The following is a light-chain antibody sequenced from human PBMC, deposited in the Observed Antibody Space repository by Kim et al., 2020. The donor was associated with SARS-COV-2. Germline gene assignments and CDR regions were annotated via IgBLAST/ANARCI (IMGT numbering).Light chain of an antibody. V-gene: IGKV3-20*01. J-gene: IGKJ4*01. Sequence: SPGETATLSCRASQSISSALLAWYQQRPGQAPRLLMSGASIRATGIPDRFSGSGSGTDFTITISRLETDDFAVYYCQQYGTTPLTFGGGTKVDIK. CDR3: QQYGTTPLT. CDR2: GAS. CDR1: QSISSAL.